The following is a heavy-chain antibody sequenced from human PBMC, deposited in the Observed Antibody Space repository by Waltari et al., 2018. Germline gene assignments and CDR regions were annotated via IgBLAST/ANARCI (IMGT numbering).Heavy chain of an antibody. J-gene: IGHJ4*02. Sequence: QVQLQQWGAGLLKPSETLSLTCAVYGGSFSGYYWSWIRQPPGKGLEWIGEINHSGSTNYNPSLKRRVTISVDTSKNQFSLKLSSVTAADTAVYYCARGRGGRFKYRLDYWGQGTLVTVSS. D-gene: IGHD2-2*01. V-gene: IGHV4-34*01. CDR1: GGSFSGYY. CDR3: ARGRGGRFKYRLDY. CDR2: INHSGST.